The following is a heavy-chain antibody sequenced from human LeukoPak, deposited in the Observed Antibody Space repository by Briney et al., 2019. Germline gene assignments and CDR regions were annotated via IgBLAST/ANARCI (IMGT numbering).Heavy chain of an antibody. CDR2: INHSGST. J-gene: IGHJ4*02. Sequence: SETLSLTCAVYGGSFSGYYWSWIRQPPGKGLEWIGEINHSGSTNYNPSLKSRVTISVDTSKNQFSLKLSSVTAADTAVYYCARADNYSKSLDYWGQGTLVTVSS. CDR3: ARADNYSKSLDY. D-gene: IGHD6-13*01. V-gene: IGHV4-34*01. CDR1: GGSFSGYY.